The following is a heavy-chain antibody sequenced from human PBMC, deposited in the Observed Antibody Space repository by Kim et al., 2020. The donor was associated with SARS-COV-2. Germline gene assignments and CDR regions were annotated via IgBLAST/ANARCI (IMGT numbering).Heavy chain of an antibody. Sequence: YAASVKGRFTISRDNAKNSLYLQMNSLRAEDTALYYCVKRPVGAGNAPFDYWGQGTLVTVSS. J-gene: IGHJ4*02. D-gene: IGHD6-19*01. CDR3: VKRPVGAGNAPFDY. V-gene: IGHV3-9*01.